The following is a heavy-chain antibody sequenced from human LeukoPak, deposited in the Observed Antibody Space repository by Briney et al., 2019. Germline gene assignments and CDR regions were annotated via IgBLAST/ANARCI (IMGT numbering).Heavy chain of an antibody. V-gene: IGHV4-34*01. D-gene: IGHD6-6*01. CDR1: GGSFRGYY. CDR2: INHSGST. Sequence: PSETLSLTSAVHGGSFRGYYWSRIRQPPGKGLEWIGEINHSGSTNYNPPLTSRVTISVDTSKNQFSLKLSSVTAADTAVYYCAGLAARPTFDIWGQGTMVTVSS. CDR3: AGLAARPTFDI. J-gene: IGHJ3*02.